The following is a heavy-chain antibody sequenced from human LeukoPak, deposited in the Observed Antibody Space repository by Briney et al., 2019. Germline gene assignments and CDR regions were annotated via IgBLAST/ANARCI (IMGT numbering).Heavy chain of an antibody. J-gene: IGHJ6*03. D-gene: IGHD5-18*01. V-gene: IGHV3-30*03. CDR1: GFIFSSYG. CDR3: ARVNTPMVLYYYYYMDV. Sequence: GGSLRLSCAASGFIFSSYGMHWVRQAPGEGLEWVAVISYDGSHRYYADSVKGRFTISRDNSKNTLYLQVNSLRAEDTAVYYCARVNTPMVLYYYYYMDVWGKGTTVTVSS. CDR2: ISYDGSHR.